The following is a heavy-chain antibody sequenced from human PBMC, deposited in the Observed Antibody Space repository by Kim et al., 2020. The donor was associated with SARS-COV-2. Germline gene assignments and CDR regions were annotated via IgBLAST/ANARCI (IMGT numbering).Heavy chain of an antibody. CDR1: GYTFTSYA. CDR3: ARDLGAVAGTSGWFDP. J-gene: IGHJ5*02. Sequence: ASVKVSCKASGYTFTSYAMHWVRQAPGQRLEWMGWINAGNGNTKYSQKFQGRVTITRDTSASTAYMELSSLRSEDTAVYYCARDLGAVAGTSGWFDPWGQGTLVTVSS. CDR2: INAGNGNT. D-gene: IGHD6-19*01. V-gene: IGHV1-3*01.